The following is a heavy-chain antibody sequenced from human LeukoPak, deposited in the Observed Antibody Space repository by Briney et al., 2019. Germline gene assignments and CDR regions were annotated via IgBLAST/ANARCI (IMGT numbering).Heavy chain of an antibody. V-gene: IGHV4-38-2*02. CDR3: ARGKTWIQLYYYYMDV. D-gene: IGHD5-18*01. Sequence: KPSETLSLTCTVSGYSISSGYYWGWVRQPPGKGLEWIGSIYHSGSTYYNPSLKSRVTISVDTSKNQFSLKLSSVTAADTAVYYCARGKTWIQLYYYYMDVWGKGTTVTVSS. CDR1: GYSISSGYY. J-gene: IGHJ6*03. CDR2: IYHSGST.